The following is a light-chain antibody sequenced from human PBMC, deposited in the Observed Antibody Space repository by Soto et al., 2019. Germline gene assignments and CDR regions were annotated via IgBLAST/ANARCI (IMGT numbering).Light chain of an antibody. CDR2: INN. CDR1: SSNIGSNN. J-gene: IGLJ3*02. V-gene: IGLV1-44*01. CDR3: AAWDDSLNGVWV. Sequence: QSVLTQPPSASGTPGQRVTISCSGSSSNIGSNNVKRYQQLPGTAPTILIYINNKRPPGVPDQFSCSKSGTSSSLAISGRQYEEEADYYCAAWDDSLNGVWVFGGGTKLTVL.